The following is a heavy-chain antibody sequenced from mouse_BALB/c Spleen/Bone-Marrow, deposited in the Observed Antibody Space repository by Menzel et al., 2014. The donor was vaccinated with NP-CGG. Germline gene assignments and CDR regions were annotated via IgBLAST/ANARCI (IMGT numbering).Heavy chain of an antibody. CDR3: AYYRYDVNY. J-gene: IGHJ2*01. V-gene: IGHV1S41*01. CDR2: IAPGSGST. Sequence: DLVKPGASVKLSCKASGYTFTSYWINWIKQRPGQGLEWIGRIAPGSGSTYYNEMFKGKATLTVDTSSSPAYILLSSLSSEDSAVYFCAYYRYDVNYWGQGTTRTVSS. CDR1: GYTFTSYW. D-gene: IGHD2-14*01.